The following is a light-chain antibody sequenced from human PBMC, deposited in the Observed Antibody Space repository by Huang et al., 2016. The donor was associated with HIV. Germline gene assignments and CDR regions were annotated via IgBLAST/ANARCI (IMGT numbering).Light chain of an antibody. CDR2: GAS. J-gene: IGKJ1*01. CDR1: QSVSSN. Sequence: EIVMTRSPATLSVSPGERATLSCRASQSVSSNLAWYQQKPGQAPRLLIYGASTRATGIPARFSGSGAGTEFTLTISSLQSEDFAVYYCQQYNNWPPGRTFGQGTKVEIK. V-gene: IGKV3-15*01. CDR3: QQYNNWPPGRT.